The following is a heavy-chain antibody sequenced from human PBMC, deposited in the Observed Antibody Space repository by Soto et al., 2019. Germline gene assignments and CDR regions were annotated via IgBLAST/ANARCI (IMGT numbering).Heavy chain of an antibody. CDR2: ISDDGSTA. CDR3: ARGPRVSSTGTGAH. D-gene: IGHD1-1*01. V-gene: IGHV3-74*01. Sequence: VGSQILSCTVSGFTFSAYGRHWVRQVPGKGLTWVSRISDDGSTATYADSVKGRFVISRDNAKNSLYLEMNTLRVDDSGLYYCARGPRVSSTGTGAHWGRGTLVTVSS. CDR1: GFTFSAYG. J-gene: IGHJ4*02.